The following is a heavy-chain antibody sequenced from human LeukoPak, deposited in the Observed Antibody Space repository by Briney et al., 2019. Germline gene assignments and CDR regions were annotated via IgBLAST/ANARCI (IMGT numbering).Heavy chain of an antibody. CDR1: GGSISSGTYY. V-gene: IGHV4-39*07. Sequence: SETLSLTCTVSGGSISSGTYYWGWIRQPPGKGLEWIGNIYYSGSTYYNPSLKSRVTISVDTPKNHFSLKLSSVTAADTAVYYCASGHYDSSGYVDDYWGQGTLVTVSS. CDR3: ASGHYDSSGYVDDY. D-gene: IGHD3-22*01. CDR2: IYYSGST. J-gene: IGHJ4*02.